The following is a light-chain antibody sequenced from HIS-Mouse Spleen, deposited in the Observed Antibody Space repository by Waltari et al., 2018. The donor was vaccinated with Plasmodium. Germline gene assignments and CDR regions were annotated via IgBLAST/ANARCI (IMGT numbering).Light chain of an antibody. CDR3: YSTDSSGNHRV. CDR1: ALPHKS. CDR2: EES. J-gene: IGLJ3*02. Sequence: SSELTQPPSASVSPGQTARITCSGDALPHKSAYWYQQKSGQAPVLVIYEESKRPSGIPERFSGSSSGTMATLTISGAQVEDEADYYCYSTDSSGNHRVFGGGTKLTVL. V-gene: IGLV3-10*01.